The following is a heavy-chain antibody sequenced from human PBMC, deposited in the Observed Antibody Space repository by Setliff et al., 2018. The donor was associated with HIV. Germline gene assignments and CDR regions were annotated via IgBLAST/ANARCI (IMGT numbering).Heavy chain of an antibody. CDR2: IWIDGNRK. CDR3: ATLARFAPDY. J-gene: IGHJ4*02. V-gene: IGHV3-33*01. CDR1: GFTFSDYN. Sequence: QPGGSLRLSCAMSGFTFSDYNIYWVRQSPAKGLEWVALIWIDGNRKEYADSVKGRFTISRDNSKNTVYLQMSTLRAEDTAIYSCATLARFAPDYWSQGTQVTVS.